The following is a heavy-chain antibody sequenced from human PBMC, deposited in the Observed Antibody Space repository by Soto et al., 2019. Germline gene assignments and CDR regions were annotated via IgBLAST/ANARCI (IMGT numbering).Heavy chain of an antibody. D-gene: IGHD4-17*01. CDR1: GFGFSTYS. CDR2: LRGGGSNT. V-gene: IGHV3-23*01. J-gene: IGHJ4*02. CDR3: ARWDGYGDV. Sequence: PGGSLRLSCAASGFGFSTYSMAWVRQTPGKGLAWVSGLRGGGSNTFYADSVQGRFTISVDNSKNTVYLQMNSLRVEDTAVYYCARWDGYGDVWGQGTLVTVSS.